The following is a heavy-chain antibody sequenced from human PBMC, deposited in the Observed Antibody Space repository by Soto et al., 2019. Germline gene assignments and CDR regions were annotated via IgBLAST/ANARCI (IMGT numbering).Heavy chain of an antibody. CDR1: GGSISSSSYY. Sequence: QLQLQESGPGLVKPSETLSLTCTVSGGSISSSSYYWGWIRQPPGKGLEWIGSIYYSGSTYYNPSLKSRVTISVDTSKNQFSLKLSSVTAADTAVYYCARHDKLRSVDYWGQGTLVTVSS. V-gene: IGHV4-39*01. CDR2: IYYSGST. CDR3: ARHDKLRSVDY. J-gene: IGHJ4*02. D-gene: IGHD3-16*01.